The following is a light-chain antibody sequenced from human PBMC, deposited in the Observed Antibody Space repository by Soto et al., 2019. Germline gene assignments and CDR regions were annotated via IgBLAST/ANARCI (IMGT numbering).Light chain of an antibody. CDR2: KAS. J-gene: IGKJ1*01. CDR1: QSVSRW. V-gene: IGKV1-5*03. Sequence: DLQMPQSPSNLSASVVYIVPITCLASQSVSRWLAWYQQKPGKAPKLLIYKASTLESGVPSNFSGSGSGKEFSITIRSLQTEDFENYYCQQYNAYQWTFGQGTKVDIK. CDR3: QQYNAYQWT.